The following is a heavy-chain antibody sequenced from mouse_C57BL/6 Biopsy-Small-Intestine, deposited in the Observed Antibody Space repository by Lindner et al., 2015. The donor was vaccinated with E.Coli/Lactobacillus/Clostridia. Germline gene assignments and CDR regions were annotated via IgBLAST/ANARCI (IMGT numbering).Heavy chain of an antibody. D-gene: IGHD4-1*01. CDR1: GYAFTNYL. Sequence: VQLQESGAELVRPGTSVKVSCKASGYAFTNYLIEWIKQRPGKGLEWIGRIYPGDGDTNYNGKFKGKATLTADKSSSTAYMQLSSLTSEDSAVYFCARDWEYYFDYWGQGTTLTVSS. V-gene: IGHV1-54*01. J-gene: IGHJ2*01. CDR2: IYPGDGDT. CDR3: ARDWEYYFDY.